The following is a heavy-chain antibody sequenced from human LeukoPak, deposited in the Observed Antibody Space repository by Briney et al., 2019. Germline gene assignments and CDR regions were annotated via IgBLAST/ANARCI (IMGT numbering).Heavy chain of an antibody. V-gene: IGHV5-51*01. Sequence: GESLKVSCKGSGYSFTSYWIAWVRQMPGKGLEWMGIIYPGNSGVIYSPSFQGLVTISADKSNSTAHLQWASLKASDTAMYYCTRAGNDYDYDYWGQGTLVTVSS. CDR1: GYSFTSYW. CDR2: IYPGNSGV. D-gene: IGHD1-1*01. CDR3: TRAGNDYDYDY. J-gene: IGHJ4*02.